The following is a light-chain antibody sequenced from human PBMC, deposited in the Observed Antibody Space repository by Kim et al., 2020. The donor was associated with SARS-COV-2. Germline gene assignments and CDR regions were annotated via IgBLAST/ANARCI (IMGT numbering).Light chain of an antibody. CDR2: WAS. Sequence: IVMTQSPDSLAVSLGERATINCKSSQSVLYSSNNKNYLTWYQQKPGQPPKLLIYWASIRESGVPDRFSGSGSGTDFTLTISSLQAEDVAVYYCQQYESAPLTFGGGTKVEI. CDR1: QSVLYSSNNKNY. V-gene: IGKV4-1*01. J-gene: IGKJ4*01. CDR3: QQYESAPLT.